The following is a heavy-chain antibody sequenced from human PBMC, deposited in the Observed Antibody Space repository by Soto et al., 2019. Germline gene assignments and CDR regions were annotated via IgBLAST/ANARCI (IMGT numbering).Heavy chain of an antibody. V-gene: IGHV3-21*01. CDR2: ISSSSSYI. CDR1: GFTFSSYS. Sequence: EVQLVESGGGLVKPGGSLRLSCAGSGFTFSSYSMNWVRQAPGKGLEWVSSISSSSSYIYYADSVKGRFTISRDNAKNSLYLQMNSLRAEDTDVYYCARDSFGVEGAFDIWGQGTMVTVSS. J-gene: IGHJ3*02. D-gene: IGHD3-16*01. CDR3: ARDSFGVEGAFDI.